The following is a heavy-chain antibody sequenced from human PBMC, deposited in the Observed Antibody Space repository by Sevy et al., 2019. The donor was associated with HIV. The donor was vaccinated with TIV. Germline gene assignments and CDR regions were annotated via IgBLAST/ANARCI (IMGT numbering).Heavy chain of an antibody. CDR2: LSFGCGEI. CDR1: GFTFSKYS. CDR3: AREGCTKPHDY. V-gene: IGHV3-23*01. J-gene: IGHJ4*02. Sequence: GGSLRLSCAASGFTFSKYSMSWVRQAPGKGLEWVSTLSFGCGEINYADSVKGRFTISRDNSKSSVYLQMNNLRPEDTAVDYGAREGCTKPHDYWGQGTLVTVSS. D-gene: IGHD2-2*01.